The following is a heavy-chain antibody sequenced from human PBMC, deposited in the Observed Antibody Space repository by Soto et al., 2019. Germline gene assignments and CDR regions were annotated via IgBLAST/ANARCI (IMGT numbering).Heavy chain of an antibody. Sequence: EVQLVDSGGGLVQPGGSLRLSCAASGFIFSSHRMSWVRQAPGKGLEWVANIKQDGSEKYYVDSVKGRFTISRDNAKNPLYLQMNSLRAEDTAVYYCARVVGAPNWFDPWGQGTLVTVSS. V-gene: IGHV3-7*04. CDR3: ARVVGAPNWFDP. D-gene: IGHD1-26*01. CDR1: GFIFSSHR. CDR2: IKQDGSEK. J-gene: IGHJ5*02.